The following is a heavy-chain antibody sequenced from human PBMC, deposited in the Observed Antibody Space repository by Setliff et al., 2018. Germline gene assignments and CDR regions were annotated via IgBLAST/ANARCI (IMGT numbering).Heavy chain of an antibody. CDR3: SRLVRFCTRTACQRLSGGEF. CDR2: ISPHTGNT. J-gene: IGHJ4*02. CDR1: GYTFDDYG. Sequence: ASVKVSCKTSGYTFDDYGIAWVRQAPGQGLEWMGWISPHTGNTYYTPKLHGRVTLTTDTSARTAYMELRSLSSDDTAVYYCSRLVRFCTRTACQRLSGGEFWGLGTLVTVSS. D-gene: IGHD2-8*01. V-gene: IGHV1-18*01.